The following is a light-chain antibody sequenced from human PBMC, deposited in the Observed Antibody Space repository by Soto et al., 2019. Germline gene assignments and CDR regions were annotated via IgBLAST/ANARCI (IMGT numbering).Light chain of an antibody. CDR1: QPISNF. V-gene: IGKV1-39*01. J-gene: IGKJ1*01. CDR2: RAS. CDR3: QESSTTSWA. Sequence: DIQVTQSPSSLSTSVGDRVTISCRTSQPISNFLNWYQERAGSAPKVLIFRASSLYDGVPSRFSGSGSGTDFTLSISNLQPEDSATYYCQESSTTSWAFGHGTKVEVK.